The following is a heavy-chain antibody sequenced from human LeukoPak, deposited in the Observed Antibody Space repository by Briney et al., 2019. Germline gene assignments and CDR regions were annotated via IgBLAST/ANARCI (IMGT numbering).Heavy chain of an antibody. J-gene: IGHJ4*02. V-gene: IGHV3-7*03. CDR3: ARARASRKRTATSDY. CDR2: IKQDGSEK. Sequence: GGSLRLSCAASGFTFRNHGMHWVRQAPGKGLEWVANIKQDGSEKYYVDSVKGRFTISRDNAKNSLFLQMNSLRAEDTAVYYCARARASRKRTATSDYWGQGTLVTVSS. CDR1: GFTFRNHG. D-gene: IGHD1-26*01.